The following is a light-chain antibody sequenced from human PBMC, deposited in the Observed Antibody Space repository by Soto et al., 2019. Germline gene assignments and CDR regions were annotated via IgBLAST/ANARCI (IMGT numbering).Light chain of an antibody. V-gene: IGLV2-23*02. CDR2: EVS. CDR3: CPYAGSTTYVV. Sequence: QSALTQPASVSGSPGQSITISCTRTSSDVGRYNLVSWYQQHPGKAPKLIIYEVSKWPSGVSNRFSGSKSGNTAALTISGLQAEDEADYYCCPYAGSTTYVVFGGGTKLTVL. J-gene: IGLJ2*01. CDR1: SSDVGRYNL.